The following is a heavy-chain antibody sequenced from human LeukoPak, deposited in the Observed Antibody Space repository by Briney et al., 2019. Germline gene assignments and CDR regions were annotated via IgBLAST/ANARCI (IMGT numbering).Heavy chain of an antibody. V-gene: IGHV4-34*01. CDR1: GGSISNFY. CDR3: ARIFGRKQQQRYYYYYGMDV. D-gene: IGHD6-13*01. J-gene: IGHJ6*02. CDR2: INHSGST. Sequence: SETLSLTCTVSGGSISNFYWSWIRQPPGKGLEWIGEINHSGSTNYNPSLKSRVTISVDTSKNQFSLKLSSVTAADTAVYYCARIFGRKQQQRYYYYYGMDVWGQGTTVTVSS.